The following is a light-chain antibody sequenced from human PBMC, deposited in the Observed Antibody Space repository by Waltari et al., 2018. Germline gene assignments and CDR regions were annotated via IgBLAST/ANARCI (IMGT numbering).Light chain of an antibody. CDR1: SNNVGNLG. V-gene: IGLV10-54*04. J-gene: IGLJ1*01. CDR3: SAWDTSLNAHV. Sequence: QAGLTQPPSVSKGFRQTATLTCTGNSNNVGNLGALCLQQHQGHPPKLLTYRSNNRPSGISERFSASRSGNTASLTITGLQAEDEADYYCSAWDTSLNAHVFGAGTKVTVL. CDR2: RSN.